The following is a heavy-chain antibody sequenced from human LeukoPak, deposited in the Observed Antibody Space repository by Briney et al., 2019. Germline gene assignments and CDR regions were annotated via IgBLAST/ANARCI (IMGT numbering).Heavy chain of an antibody. CDR2: IYYIGST. CDR3: ARVKDGSNQDAFDI. J-gene: IGHJ3*02. CDR1: VGSISSYY. V-gene: IGHV4-59*01. Sequence: SETLSLTCTVSVGSISSYYWSWIRQPPGKGLEWIGYIYYIGSTNYNPSLKSRVTISVDTSKNQFSLKLRSVTPADTAVYYCARVKDGSNQDAFDIWGQGTMVTVSS. D-gene: IGHD5-24*01.